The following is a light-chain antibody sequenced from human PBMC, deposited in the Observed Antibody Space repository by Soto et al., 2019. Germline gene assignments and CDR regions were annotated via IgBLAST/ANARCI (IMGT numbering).Light chain of an antibody. CDR1: ALPKQY. CDR2: KDS. V-gene: IGLV3-25*03. CDR3: QSADSSGSYVV. Sequence: SYELTQPPSVSVSPGQTARITCSGDALPKQYAYWYQQKPGQAPVLLIYKDSERPSGIPERFSGSSSGTTVTLTITGVQVEDEADYYCQSADSSGSYVVFGGGTKLTVL. J-gene: IGLJ2*01.